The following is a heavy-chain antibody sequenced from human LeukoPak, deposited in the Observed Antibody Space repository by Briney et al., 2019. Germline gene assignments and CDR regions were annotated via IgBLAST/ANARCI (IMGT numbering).Heavy chain of an antibody. Sequence: PGGSLRLSCAASGFTFSGYAMSWVRQAPGKGLEWVSAISGRGGSTYYADSVKGRFTISRDNSKNTLYLQMNSLRAEDTAVYYCARALVGATEYYFDYWGQGTLVTVSS. CDR1: GFTFSGYA. V-gene: IGHV3-23*01. CDR3: ARALVGATEYYFDY. J-gene: IGHJ4*02. CDR2: ISGRGGST. D-gene: IGHD1-26*01.